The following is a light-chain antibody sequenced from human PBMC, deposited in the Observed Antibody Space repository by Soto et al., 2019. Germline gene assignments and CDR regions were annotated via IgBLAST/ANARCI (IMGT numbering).Light chain of an antibody. CDR2: EVS. CDR1: SSDVGGYNY. CDR3: SSYTSSNTEV. Sequence: QSALTQPASVSGSPGQSITISCTGTSSDVGGYNYVSWYQQHPGKAPKLIIYEVSNRPSGVSNRFSGSQSDNTASLTISGLQAEDEADYYCSSYTSSNTEVFGTGTKVTVL. J-gene: IGLJ1*01. V-gene: IGLV2-14*01.